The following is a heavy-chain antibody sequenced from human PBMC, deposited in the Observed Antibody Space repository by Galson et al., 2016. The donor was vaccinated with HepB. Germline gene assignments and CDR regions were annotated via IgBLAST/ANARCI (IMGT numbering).Heavy chain of an antibody. Sequence: SVKVSCKASGYTFINYGITWVRQAPGQGPEWMGWISDYRGVREYELKFQGRVTMTTDTSSSTAYMELRSLRYDDTAVYYCARDVHDFGNPGGYWGQGTPVTVSS. CDR2: ISDYRGVR. V-gene: IGHV1-18*04. D-gene: IGHD4-11*01. CDR1: GYTFINYG. CDR3: ARDVHDFGNPGGY. J-gene: IGHJ4*02.